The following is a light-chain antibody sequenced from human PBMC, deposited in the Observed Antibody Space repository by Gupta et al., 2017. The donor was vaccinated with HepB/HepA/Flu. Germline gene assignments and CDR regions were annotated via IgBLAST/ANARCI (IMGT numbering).Light chain of an antibody. Sequence: EIVLTQSPDTLSLSPGERATLSCRASQSIYNNYLAWYQQKSGQAPRVLISGASSRATGIPDRFSGSGSGTDFTLTISRLEPEDFAVYYCQLYGSSWTFGQGTKVEVK. CDR1: QSIYNNY. CDR3: QLYGSSWT. CDR2: GAS. V-gene: IGKV3-20*01. J-gene: IGKJ1*01.